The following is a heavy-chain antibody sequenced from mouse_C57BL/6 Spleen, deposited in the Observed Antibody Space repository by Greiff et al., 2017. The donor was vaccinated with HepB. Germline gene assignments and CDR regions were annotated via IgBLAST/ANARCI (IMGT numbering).Heavy chain of an antibody. J-gene: IGHJ2*01. CDR2: IYPGDGDT. D-gene: IGHD2-2*01. CDR1: GYAFSSSW. V-gene: IGHV1-82*01. CDR3: ARYGLPHYFDY. Sequence: VQLQQSGPELVKPGASVKISSKASGYAFSSSWMNWVKQRPGKGLEWIGRIYPGDGDTNYNGKFKGKATLTADKSSSTAYMQLSSLTSEDSAVYFCARYGLPHYFDYWGQGTTLTVSS.